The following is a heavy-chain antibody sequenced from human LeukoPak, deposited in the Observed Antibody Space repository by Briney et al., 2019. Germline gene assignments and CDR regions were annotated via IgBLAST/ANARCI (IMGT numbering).Heavy chain of an antibody. J-gene: IGHJ4*02. Sequence: SETLSLTCVVSGGSLSTHHWSWIRQSPGRGLEWIGYISDSGSTNYNPSLKSRVTISVDTSRNQFSLKLSSVTAADTAVYYCASLAVAGLSEGYWGQGTLVIVSS. CDR3: ASLAVAGLSEGY. V-gene: IGHV4-4*08. CDR1: GGSLSTHH. D-gene: IGHD6-19*01. CDR2: ISDSGST.